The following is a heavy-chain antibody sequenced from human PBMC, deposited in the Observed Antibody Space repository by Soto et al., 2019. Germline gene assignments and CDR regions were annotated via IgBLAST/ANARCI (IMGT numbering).Heavy chain of an antibody. V-gene: IGHV1-69*06. CDR2: IIPLFGTE. CDR3: ATGFWSGPIAHYFDY. Sequence: QVHLVQSGAEVKKPGSSVKVSCKASGGSFSTYAINWLRQAPGQGLEWMGGIIPLFGTENYAKNFQDRFTFTADKSTTTAYMEVRSLTSEDTAVYYCATGFWSGPIAHYFDYWGQGTLVTVSS. D-gene: IGHD3-3*01. CDR1: GGSFSTYA. J-gene: IGHJ4*01.